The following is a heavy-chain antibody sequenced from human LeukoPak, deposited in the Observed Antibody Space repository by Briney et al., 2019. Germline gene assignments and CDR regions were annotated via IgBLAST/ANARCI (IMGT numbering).Heavy chain of an antibody. CDR1: GGTFSSYA. CDR3: ARSGYYYYTRGYFPTLDY. V-gene: IGHV1-69*06. J-gene: IGHJ4*02. CDR2: IIPIFGTA. Sequence: SVKVSCEATGGTFSSYAISWVRQAPGQGLEWMGGIIPIFGTANYAQKFQGRVTITADKSTSTAYMELSSLRSEDTAVYFCARSGYYYYTRGYFPTLDYWGQGTLVTVSS. D-gene: IGHD3-22*01.